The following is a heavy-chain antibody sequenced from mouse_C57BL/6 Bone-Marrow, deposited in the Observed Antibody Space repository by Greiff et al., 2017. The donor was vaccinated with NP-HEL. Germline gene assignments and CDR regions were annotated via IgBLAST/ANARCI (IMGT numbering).Heavy chain of an antibody. CDR1: GYSFTDYN. D-gene: IGHD2-4*01. V-gene: IGHV1-39*01. CDR3: ARWGYYDYDDAMDY. CDR2: INPNYGTT. Sequence: VQLKESGPELVKPGASVKISCKASGYSFTDYNMNCVKPSNGKSLEWIGVINPNYGTTSYNQKFKGKATLTVDQSSSTAYMQLNSLTSEDSAVYYCARWGYYDYDDAMDYWGQGTSVTVSS. J-gene: IGHJ4*01.